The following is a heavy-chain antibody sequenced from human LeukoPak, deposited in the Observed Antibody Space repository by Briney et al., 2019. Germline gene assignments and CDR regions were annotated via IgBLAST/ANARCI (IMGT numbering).Heavy chain of an antibody. CDR1: GFTFGDYA. CDR3: TRDHCSSTSCYYDYGMDV. Sequence: GGSLRLSCTASGFTFGDYAMSWVRQAPGKGLEWVGFIRSKAYGGTTEYAASVKGRFTISRDDSKSIAYLQMNSLKTEDTAVYYCTRDHCSSTSCYYDYGMDVWGKGTTVTVSS. D-gene: IGHD2-2*01. CDR2: IRSKAYGGTT. V-gene: IGHV3-49*04. J-gene: IGHJ6*04.